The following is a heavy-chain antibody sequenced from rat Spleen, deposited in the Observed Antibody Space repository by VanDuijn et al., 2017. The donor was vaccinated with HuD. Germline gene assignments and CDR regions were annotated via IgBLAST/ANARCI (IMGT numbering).Heavy chain of an antibody. CDR1: GFTFSNHG. J-gene: IGHJ1*01. CDR2: ISSDGGIT. CDR3: SGSRVPWYLDF. V-gene: IGHV5-19*01. Sequence: EVKLVESGGGLVQPGRSLKLSCVASGFTFSNHGMHWVRQAPGKGLEWVSSISSDGGITYYPDSVRGRFTISRDNAKSTLYLQMNSLRSEDTATYYCSGSRVPWYLDFWGPGTMVTVSS. D-gene: IGHD1-11*01.